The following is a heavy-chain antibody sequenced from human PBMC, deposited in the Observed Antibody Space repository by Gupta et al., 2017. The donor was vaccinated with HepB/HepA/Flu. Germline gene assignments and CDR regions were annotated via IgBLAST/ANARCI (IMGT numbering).Heavy chain of an antibody. D-gene: IGHD3-22*01. Sequence: QVQLRQWGAGLLKPSATLSLTCAVYGGSFSSHFWPWIRQSPGKGLEWIGEVNHIGNTIYNPSLKSRVTFSVDSSKNQFSLKLTSVTAADTAVYYCARNTTYYYDSGAYAHYFDYWSHGTLVTVSS. CDR2: VNHIGNT. J-gene: IGHJ4*01. CDR1: GGSFSSHF. V-gene: IGHV4-34*02. CDR3: ARNTTYYYDSGAYAHYFDY.